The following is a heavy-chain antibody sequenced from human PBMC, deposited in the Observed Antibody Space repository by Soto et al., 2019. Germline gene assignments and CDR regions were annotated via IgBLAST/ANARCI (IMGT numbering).Heavy chain of an antibody. J-gene: IGHJ4*02. CDR3: AKWYYYDTRGHIDY. D-gene: IGHD3-22*01. V-gene: IGHV3-9*01. CDR1: GFTFDDYA. CDR2: ISWNSGSI. Sequence: EVQLVESGGGLVQPGRSLRLSCAPSGFTFDDYAMHWVRQAPGQGLEWVSGISWNSGSIGYADSVKGRFTISRDNAKNSLYLQMNSLRAEDTALYYCAKWYYYDTRGHIDYWGQGTLVTVSS.